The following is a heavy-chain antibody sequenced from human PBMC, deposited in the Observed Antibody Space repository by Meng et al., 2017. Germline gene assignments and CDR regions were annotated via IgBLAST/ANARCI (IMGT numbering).Heavy chain of an antibody. CDR3: ARSAHYYGSGSYYFLIYYYYGMDV. Sequence: ASVKVSCKASGYTFTGYYMHWVRQAPGQGLEWMGWINPNSGGTNYAQKLQGRVTMTTDTSTSTAYMELRSLRSDDTAVYYCARSAHYYGSGSYYFLIYYYYGMDVWGQGTTVTVSS. CDR1: GYTFTGYY. CDR2: INPNSGGT. V-gene: IGHV1-2*02. J-gene: IGHJ6*02. D-gene: IGHD3-10*01.